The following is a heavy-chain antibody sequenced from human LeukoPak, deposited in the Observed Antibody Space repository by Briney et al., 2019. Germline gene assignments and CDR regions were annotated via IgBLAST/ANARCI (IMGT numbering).Heavy chain of an antibody. J-gene: IGHJ4*02. Sequence: PGGSLRLSCAISGFTFSACELTWIRQPPGKGLDWIGYLHYSGSTSYNPSLKSRVTISVDTSKNQFSLKLSSVTAADTAVYYCARYEAGGSALDSWGQGTLVTVSS. CDR3: ARYEAGGSALDS. V-gene: IGHV4-59*01. D-gene: IGHD2-15*01. CDR1: GFTFSACE. CDR2: LHYSGST.